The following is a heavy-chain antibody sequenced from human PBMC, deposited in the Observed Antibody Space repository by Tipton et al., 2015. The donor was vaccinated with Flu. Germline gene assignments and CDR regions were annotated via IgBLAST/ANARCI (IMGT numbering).Heavy chain of an antibody. CDR2: IFYNGRS. Sequence: TLSLTCSVSGGSVSSTRSYWGWIRQSPGRGLEWIANIFYNGRSDYNPSLKSPVTISVDTSKNQFSLKLNSVTAADTAVYYCARGTYYYASDFYEAFDIRGQGTVVTVSP. V-gene: IGHV4-39*01. J-gene: IGHJ3*02. CDR3: ARGTYYYASDFYEAFDI. D-gene: IGHD3-10*01. CDR1: GGSVSSTRSY.